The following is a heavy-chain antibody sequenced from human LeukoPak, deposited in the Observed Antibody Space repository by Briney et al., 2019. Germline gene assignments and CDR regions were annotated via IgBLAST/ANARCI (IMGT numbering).Heavy chain of an antibody. CDR2: ISAYNGNT. D-gene: IGHD2-21*02. CDR1: GYTFTSYG. CDR3: ARDIRRYCGGDCYSGSDY. J-gene: IGHJ4*02. Sequence: ASVKVSCKASGYTFTSYGISWVRQAPGQGLEWMGWISAYNGNTNYAQKLQGRVTMTTDTSTSTAYMELRSLRSDDTAVYYCARDIRRYCGGDCYSGSDYWGQGTLVTVSS. V-gene: IGHV1-18*01.